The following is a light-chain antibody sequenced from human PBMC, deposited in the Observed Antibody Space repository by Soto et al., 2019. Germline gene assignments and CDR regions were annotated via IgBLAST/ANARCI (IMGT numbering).Light chain of an antibody. V-gene: IGLV2-14*01. CDR1: SSHVGGYNC. CDR3: NCYVNRYTYI. CDR2: NVS. Sequence: QSALTHPASVSGSPGQPSRISCTGTSSHVGGYNCVAWYQEHPGNAPSLCIYNVSNRRSGVSIRFSGSKSGSTASLSISGLQSEDEVDYYCNCYVNRYTYICGAGNKVSVL. J-gene: IGLJ1*01.